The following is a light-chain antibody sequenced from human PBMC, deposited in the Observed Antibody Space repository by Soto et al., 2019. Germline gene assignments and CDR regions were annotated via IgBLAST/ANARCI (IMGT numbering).Light chain of an antibody. Sequence: EIVMTQSPATLSVSPGERATLSCRASQSVSSNLAWYQQKPGQAPRLLIYDASTRATDIPARFSGSGSGTEFTLTISSLQSEDFAVYYCQRYGSSPLTFGGGTKVDIK. CDR3: QRYGSSPLT. V-gene: IGKV3D-15*02. CDR1: QSVSSN. CDR2: DAS. J-gene: IGKJ4*01.